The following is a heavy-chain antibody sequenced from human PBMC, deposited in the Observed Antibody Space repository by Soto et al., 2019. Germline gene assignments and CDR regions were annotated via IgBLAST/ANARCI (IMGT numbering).Heavy chain of an antibody. CDR3: ARDHFADNFDWSQGIDY. Sequence: GGSLRLSCAASGFTFSSYSMNWVRQAPGKGLEWVSSISSSSSYIYYADSVKGRFTISRDNAKNSLYLQMNSLRAEDTAVYYCARDHFADNFDWSQGIDYWGQGTLVTVSS. CDR2: ISSSSSYI. V-gene: IGHV3-21*01. CDR1: GFTFSSYS. J-gene: IGHJ4*02. D-gene: IGHD3-9*01.